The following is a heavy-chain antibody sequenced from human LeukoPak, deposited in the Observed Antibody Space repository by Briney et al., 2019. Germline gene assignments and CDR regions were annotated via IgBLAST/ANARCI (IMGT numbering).Heavy chain of an antibody. CDR1: GFTFSSYA. D-gene: IGHD6-19*01. J-gene: IGHJ4*02. CDR3: ARDGYSSGWSSD. V-gene: IGHV3-7*01. Sequence: GGSLRLSCAASGFTFSSYAMSWVRQAPGKGLEWVASIKQDGSEKYYVDSVKGRFTISRDNAKNSLYLQMNSLRAEDTAVYYCARDGYSSGWSSDWGQGTLVTVSS. CDR2: IKQDGSEK.